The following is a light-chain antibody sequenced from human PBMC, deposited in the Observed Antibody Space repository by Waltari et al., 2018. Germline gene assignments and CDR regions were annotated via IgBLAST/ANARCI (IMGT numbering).Light chain of an antibody. CDR1: SRTY. J-gene: IGKJ1*01. CDR3: ETPERLPAV. Sequence: SRTYVLGYQQKPGRAPRLRSYASSSSATDIPDRFSGSRSVIDFSLTISRLEPDDFAVYFCETPERLPAVFGQGTKVEI. V-gene: IGKV3-20*01. CDR2: ASS.